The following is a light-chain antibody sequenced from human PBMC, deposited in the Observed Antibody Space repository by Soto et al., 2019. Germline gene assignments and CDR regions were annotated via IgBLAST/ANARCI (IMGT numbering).Light chain of an antibody. CDR2: AAS. Sequence: DIQMTQSPSSLTASVGDRVTITCRASQSISSYLNWYQQKPGKAPKLLIYAASSLQSGVPSRFNGSGSGTDFTLTISSLQPEDFATYYCKPSYSTLLTVGGRTKV. CDR3: KPSYSTLLT. CDR1: QSISSY. V-gene: IGKV1-39*01. J-gene: IGKJ4*01.